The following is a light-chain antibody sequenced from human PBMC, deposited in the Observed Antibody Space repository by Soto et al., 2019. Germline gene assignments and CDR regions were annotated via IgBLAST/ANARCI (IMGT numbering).Light chain of an antibody. J-gene: IGKJ1*01. V-gene: IGKV1-5*03. CDR2: MAS. Sequence: DMQMTQSPSTPSASVGDTVTITCRASQSVSVWLAWYQQKPGKAPKLLIYMASKLESGVPSRFRGSGSGTEFALTISNLQPEDFATYYCQQYNGYSRTFGQGTKVDIK. CDR3: QQYNGYSRT. CDR1: QSVSVW.